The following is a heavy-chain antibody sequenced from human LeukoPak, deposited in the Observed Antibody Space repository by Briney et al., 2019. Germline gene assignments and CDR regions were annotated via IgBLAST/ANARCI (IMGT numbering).Heavy chain of an antibody. CDR3: ARQVSLSAAY. J-gene: IGHJ4*02. Sequence: SETLSLTCTVSGGSISSSSYYWGWIRQPPGKGLEWIGSIYYSGSTYYNPSLKSRVTISVDTSKNQFSLKLSSVTAADTAVYYCARQVSLSAAYWGQGTLVTVSS. V-gene: IGHV4-39*01. CDR1: GGSISSSSYY. CDR2: IYYSGST. D-gene: IGHD6-25*01.